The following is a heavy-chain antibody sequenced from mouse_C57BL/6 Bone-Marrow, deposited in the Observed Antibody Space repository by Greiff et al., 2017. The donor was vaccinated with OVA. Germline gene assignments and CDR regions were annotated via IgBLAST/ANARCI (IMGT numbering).Heavy chain of an antibody. J-gene: IGHJ4*01. D-gene: IGHD3-2*02. CDR1: GFTFSSYT. Sequence: EVKLVESGGGLVKPGGSLKLSCAASGFTFSSYTMSWVRQTPEKRLEWVATISGGGGNTYYPDSVKGRFTIARDNAKNTLYLQMSSLRSEDTALYYCARQFLDSSGYHYYAMDYWGQGTSVTVSS. CDR2: ISGGGGNT. V-gene: IGHV5-9*01. CDR3: ARQFLDSSGYHYYAMDY.